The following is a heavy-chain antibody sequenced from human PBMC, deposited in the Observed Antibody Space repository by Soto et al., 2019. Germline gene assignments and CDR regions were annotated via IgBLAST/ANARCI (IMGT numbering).Heavy chain of an antibody. CDR2: IYYSGST. D-gene: IGHD1-26*01. J-gene: IGHJ5*02. Sequence: QVQLQESGPGLVKPSETLSLTCTVSGGSISSYYWSWILQPPGKGLEWIGFIYYSGSTNYNPSLKSRVTISVDTSKNQYSLTLSSVAAAETGVYYCARARGLGGEWRAWGQGTLVTVSS. CDR3: ARARGLGGEWRA. CDR1: GGSISSYY. V-gene: IGHV4-59*01.